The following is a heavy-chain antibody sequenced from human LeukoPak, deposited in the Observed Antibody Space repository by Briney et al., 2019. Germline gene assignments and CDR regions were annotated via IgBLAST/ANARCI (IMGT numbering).Heavy chain of an antibody. CDR3: ARDTSIAAAAYYFDY. V-gene: IGHV4-4*07. Sequence: SETLSLTCTVSGGSISSYYWSWIRQPAGKGLEWIGRIYTSGSTNFNPSLKSRVTMSVDTSKNQFSLKLSSVTAADTAVYYCARDTSIAAAAYYFDYWGQGTLVTLSS. CDR2: IYTSGST. CDR1: GGSISSYY. J-gene: IGHJ4*02. D-gene: IGHD6-13*01.